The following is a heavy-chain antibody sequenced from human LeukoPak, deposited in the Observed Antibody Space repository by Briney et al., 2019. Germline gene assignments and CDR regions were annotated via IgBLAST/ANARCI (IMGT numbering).Heavy chain of an antibody. J-gene: IGHJ4*02. D-gene: IGHD3-22*01. CDR3: AKATVTSSTSGEGSGYYYEGYFDH. CDR1: GFTFSSYN. CDR2: ISGSGGST. V-gene: IGHV3-23*01. Sequence: GGSLRLSCAASGFTFSSYNMKWVRQAPGKGLEWVSGISGSGGSTYYADSVKGRFTISRDNSKNTLYMQMNSLRAEDTAVYYCAKATVTSSTSGEGSGYYYEGYFDHWGQGTLVTVSS.